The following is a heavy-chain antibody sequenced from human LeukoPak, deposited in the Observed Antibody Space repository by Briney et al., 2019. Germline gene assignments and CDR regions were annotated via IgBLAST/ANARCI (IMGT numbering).Heavy chain of an antibody. CDR2: IYYSGST. D-gene: IGHD5-24*01. V-gene: IGHV4-31*03. CDR3: ARAAEATIRPYFDY. CDR1: GGSISSGDYY. J-gene: IGHJ4*02. Sequence: PSQTLSLTCTVSGGSISSGDYYWSWIRQRPGKGLEWIGYIYYSGSTYYNPSLKSRFTISVDTSKNQFSLTLSSVTAADTAMFYCARAAEATIRPYFDYWGQGTLVTVSS.